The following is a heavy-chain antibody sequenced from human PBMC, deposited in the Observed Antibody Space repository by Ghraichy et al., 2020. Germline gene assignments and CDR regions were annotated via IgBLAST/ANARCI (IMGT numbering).Heavy chain of an antibody. J-gene: IGHJ6*02. D-gene: IGHD5-18*01. CDR1: GFTFSSSA. CDR2: IVVGSGNT. Sequence: SVKVSCKGSGFTFSSSAMQWVRQARGQRLEWIGWIVVGSGNTNYAQKFQERVTITRDMSTSTAYMELSSLRSEDTAFYYCAAGSAMAYYYYYGMDVWGQGTTVTVSS. CDR3: AAGSAMAYYYYYGMDV. V-gene: IGHV1-58*02.